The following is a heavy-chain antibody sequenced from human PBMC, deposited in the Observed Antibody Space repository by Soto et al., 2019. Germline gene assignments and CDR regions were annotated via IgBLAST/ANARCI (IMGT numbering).Heavy chain of an antibody. CDR1: GFTFSCYN. D-gene: IGHD3-10*01. CDR2: ISFDGANK. V-gene: IGHV3-30-3*01. Sequence: QVQLVESGGGVVPPGGSLRVSCVASGFTFSCYNMHWVRQAPGEGLEWVAVISFDGANKFYADSVKGRFTISRDISRDTLYLQISSLRDEDTAIHYCARDGYNRGGFDYWGQGTLVTVSS. J-gene: IGHJ4*02. CDR3: ARDGYNRGGFDY.